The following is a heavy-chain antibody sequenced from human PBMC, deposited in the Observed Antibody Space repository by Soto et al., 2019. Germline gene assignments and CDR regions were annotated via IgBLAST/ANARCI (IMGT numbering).Heavy chain of an antibody. Sequence: GGSLRLSCAASGFTFGSSVMHWVRQAPGKGLEWVALIWLDGSDKYYADSVKGRFAISRDNSNNTLYLQMNSLRAEDTAVYYCARRIYYIDYWGQGTLVNVSS. D-gene: IGHD3-10*01. CDR3: ARRIYYIDY. V-gene: IGHV3-33*01. CDR1: GFTFGSSV. J-gene: IGHJ4*02. CDR2: IWLDGSDK.